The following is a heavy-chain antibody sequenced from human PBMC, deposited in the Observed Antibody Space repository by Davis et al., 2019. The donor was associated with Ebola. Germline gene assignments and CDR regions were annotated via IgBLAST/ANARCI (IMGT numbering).Heavy chain of an antibody. CDR1: GYSFTSYW. D-gene: IGHD2-2*01. V-gene: IGHV5-10-1*01. J-gene: IGHJ4*02. Sequence: GESLKISCKGSGYSFTSYWISWVRQMPGKGLEWMGRIDPSDSYTNYSPSFQGHVTISADKSISTAYLQWSSLKASDTAMYYCARHRWDRPAAMEMGLDYWGQGTLVTVSS. CDR2: IDPSDSYT. CDR3: ARHRWDRPAAMEMGLDY.